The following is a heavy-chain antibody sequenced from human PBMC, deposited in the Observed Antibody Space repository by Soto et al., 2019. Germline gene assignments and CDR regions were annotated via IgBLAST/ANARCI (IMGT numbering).Heavy chain of an antibody. J-gene: IGHJ4*02. V-gene: IGHV1-18*01. CDR1: GYTFTSYG. CDR2: INAYNGNT. CDR3: ARDVGYGLIDY. D-gene: IGHD5-18*01. Sequence: QVQLVQSGAEVKKPGASVKVSCKASGYTFTSYGISWVRQARGQGLEWMGWINAYNGNTNYAQKLQGRVTMTTDTSTSTVYMALRSLRSDDTAVYYCARDVGYGLIDYWGQGTLVTVSS.